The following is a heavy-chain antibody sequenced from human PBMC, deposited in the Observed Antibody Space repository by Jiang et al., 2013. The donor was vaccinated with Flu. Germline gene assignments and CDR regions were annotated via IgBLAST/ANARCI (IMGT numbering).Heavy chain of an antibody. D-gene: IGHD2-15*01. Sequence: SSVKVSCKASGGTFSNDGISWVRQAPGQGLEWMGRIIPLLSITKYAQKVQGRVTITAEKSTSTVYMELSSLRSEDTAIYHCARETPGGQNAFDIWGQGTAVTVSS. CDR1: GGTFSNDG. V-gene: IGHV1-69*04. CDR2: IIPLLSIT. CDR3: ARETPGGQNAFDI. J-gene: IGHJ3*02.